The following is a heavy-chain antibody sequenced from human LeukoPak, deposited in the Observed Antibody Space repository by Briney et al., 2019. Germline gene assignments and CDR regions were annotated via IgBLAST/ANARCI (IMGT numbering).Heavy chain of an antibody. Sequence: TSETLSLTCAVYGGSFSGYYWSWIRQPPGKGLEWIGEINHSGSTNYNPSLKSRVTISVDTSKDQFSLKLTSVTAADTAVYYCARLMSGGLTPRREQLVSEMYFQHWGQGTLVTVSS. CDR2: INHSGST. CDR3: ARLMSGGLTPRREQLVSEMYFQH. V-gene: IGHV4-34*01. CDR1: GGSFSGYY. J-gene: IGHJ1*01. D-gene: IGHD6-6*01.